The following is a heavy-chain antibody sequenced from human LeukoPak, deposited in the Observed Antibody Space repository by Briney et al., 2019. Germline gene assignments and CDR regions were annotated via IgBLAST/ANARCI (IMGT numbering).Heavy chain of an antibody. D-gene: IGHD3-16*01. Sequence: GGSLRLFCGASGFIFSSHWMSGLRQSPGMGLEGVANIYQGGSDKHYVDSVKGQFTISRNNAKRPLYLQMNSLRAEDTAVYYCARDHVAPGLIFDSWGQGTLVTVSS. J-gene: IGHJ4*02. CDR3: ARDHVAPGLIFDS. CDR1: GFIFSSHW. V-gene: IGHV3-7*03. CDR2: IYQGGSDK.